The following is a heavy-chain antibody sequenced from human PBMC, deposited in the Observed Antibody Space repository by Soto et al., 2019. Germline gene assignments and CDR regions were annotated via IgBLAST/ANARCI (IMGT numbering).Heavy chain of an antibody. CDR1: GFTLSSSD. J-gene: IGHJ4*02. D-gene: IGHD1-26*01. Sequence: GGSLRLSCAASGFTLSSSDMTWVRQAPGKGLEWVSAIRGGSGLTYYAESVEGRFTISRDNSKNTLYLQMNNLKPDDTAIYYCTRGPRADSSGTGAHWGQGTPVTVSS. V-gene: IGHV3-23*01. CDR2: IRGGSGLT. CDR3: TRGPRADSSGTGAH.